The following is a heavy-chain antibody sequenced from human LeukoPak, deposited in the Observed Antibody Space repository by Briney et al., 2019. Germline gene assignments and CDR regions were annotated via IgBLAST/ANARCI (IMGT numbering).Heavy chain of an antibody. J-gene: IGHJ4*02. Sequence: GASVKVSCTASGYTFTINYIHWVRQAPGQGLEWMGMIYPRDGSTSYAQKFQGRVTVTRDTSTSTVHMELSGLRSEDTAVYYCARDQEGFDDWGQGTLVTVSS. CDR2: IYPRDGST. CDR1: GYTFTINY. V-gene: IGHV1-46*01. CDR3: ARDQEGFDD.